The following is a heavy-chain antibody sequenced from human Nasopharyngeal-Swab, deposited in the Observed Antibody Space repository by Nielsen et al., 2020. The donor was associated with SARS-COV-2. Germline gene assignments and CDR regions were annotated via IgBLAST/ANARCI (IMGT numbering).Heavy chain of an antibody. Sequence: GSLRLSCAVSGGSISSGGYSWSWIRQPPGKGLEWIGYIYYSGSTNYNPSLKSRVTISVDTSKNQFSLKVNSVTAADTAVYYCARDRLSGLDYWGQGTLVTVSS. V-gene: IGHV4-61*08. J-gene: IGHJ4*02. D-gene: IGHD6-19*01. CDR2: IYYSGST. CDR1: GGSISSGGYS. CDR3: ARDRLSGLDY.